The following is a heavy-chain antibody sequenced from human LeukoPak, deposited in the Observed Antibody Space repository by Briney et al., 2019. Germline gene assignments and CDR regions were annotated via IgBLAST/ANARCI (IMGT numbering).Heavy chain of an antibody. V-gene: IGHV3-48*03. CDR2: ISSSGSTI. CDR1: GFTFSSYE. D-gene: IGHD5-18*01. Sequence: GGSLRLSCAASGFTFSSYEMNWVRQAPGKGLEWVSYISSSGSTIYYADSVKGRFTISRDNAKNSLYLQMNSLRAEDTAVYYCATSPVYSYGHPYYFDYWGQGTLVTVSS. J-gene: IGHJ4*02. CDR3: ATSPVYSYGHPYYFDY.